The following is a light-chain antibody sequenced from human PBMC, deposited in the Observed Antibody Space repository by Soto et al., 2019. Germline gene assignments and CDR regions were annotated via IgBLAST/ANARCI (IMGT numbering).Light chain of an antibody. V-gene: IGKV1-16*01. J-gene: IGKJ1*01. CDR3: QQYATYPRT. Sequence: DIQMTQSPSSLSVSVGDRVTITCRASHGIGTSLGWFQQHPGKAPNSLIYSASTLQVGVPSRFSGSGSGTDFTLTISSLQPEDFATYYCQQYATYPRTFGQGTKVEVK. CDR1: HGIGTS. CDR2: SAS.